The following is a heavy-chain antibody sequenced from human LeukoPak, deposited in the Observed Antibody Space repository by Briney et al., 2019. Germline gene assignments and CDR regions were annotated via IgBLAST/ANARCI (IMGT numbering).Heavy chain of an antibody. J-gene: IGHJ4*02. V-gene: IGHV3-7*01. CDR1: GFTFSNYW. D-gene: IGHD4-17*01. Sequence: GGSLRLSCAVSGFTFSNYWMSWVRQAPGKGLEWVAEINEDGSKEYYVDSVKGRFTISRDNAKISLYLQMNSLRAEDTAVYYCARDPSYGALDYWGQGSLVTVSS. CDR2: INEDGSKE. CDR3: ARDPSYGALDY.